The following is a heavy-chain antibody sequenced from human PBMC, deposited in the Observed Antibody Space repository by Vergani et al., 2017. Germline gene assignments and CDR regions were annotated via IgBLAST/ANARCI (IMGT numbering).Heavy chain of an antibody. CDR3: ARSSGGYSYGPGGLDY. D-gene: IGHD5-18*01. Sequence: QVQLQESGPGLVKPSETLSLTCTVSGGPISSYYWSWIRQPPGKGLEWIGYIYYSGSTNYNPSLKSRVTISVDTSKNQFSLKLSSVTAADTAVYYCARSSGGYSYGPGGLDYWGQGTLVTVSS. V-gene: IGHV4-59*01. CDR1: GGPISSYY. CDR2: IYYSGST. J-gene: IGHJ4*02.